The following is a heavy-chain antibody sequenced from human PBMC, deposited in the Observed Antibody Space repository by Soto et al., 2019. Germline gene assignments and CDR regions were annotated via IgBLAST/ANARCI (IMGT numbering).Heavy chain of an antibody. V-gene: IGHV4-59*08. CDR3: ARGTSALEFDY. D-gene: IGHD1-1*01. CDR1: GGSISSYY. Sequence: QVQLQESGPGLVKPSETLSLTCTVSGGSISSYYWSWIRQPPGKGLEWIGFIYYSGTTNYNPSLKGRGTLSVDAYRNRFSLKVSSVAAADTAVYYCARGTSALEFDYWGQGTLVTVSS. J-gene: IGHJ4*02. CDR2: IYYSGTT.